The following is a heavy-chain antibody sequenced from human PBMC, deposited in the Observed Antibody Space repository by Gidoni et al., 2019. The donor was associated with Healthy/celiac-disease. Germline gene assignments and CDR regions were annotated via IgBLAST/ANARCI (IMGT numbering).Heavy chain of an antibody. Sequence: EVQLVESGGGLVQPGGSLRLSCAASGFTFSSYWMHWVRQAPGKGLVWVSRINSDGSSTSYADSVKGRFTISRDNAKNTLYLQMNSLRAEDTAVYYCARGPSTGKDYYYYGMDVWGQGTTVTVSS. CDR3: ARGPSTGKDYYYYGMDV. CDR1: GFTFSSYW. V-gene: IGHV3-74*01. CDR2: INSDGSST. D-gene: IGHD1-1*01. J-gene: IGHJ6*02.